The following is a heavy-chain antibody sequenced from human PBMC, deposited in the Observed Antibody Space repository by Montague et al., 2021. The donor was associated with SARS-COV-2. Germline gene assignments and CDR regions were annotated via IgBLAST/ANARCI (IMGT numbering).Heavy chain of an antibody. CDR2: INASGNT. Sequence: SETLSLTCTVSGGSTSNYYWSWIRQPAGKGLEWIGGINASGNTNYNPSLKSRVTMSVDTSKNQFSLKLRSVTAADTAVYYCARDRPRSYYCDSWNYTWGGYGMDVWGQGTTVTVSS. CDR1: GGSTSNYY. D-gene: IGHD3-10*01. J-gene: IGHJ6*02. CDR3: ARDRPRSYYCDSWNYTWGGYGMDV. V-gene: IGHV4-4*07.